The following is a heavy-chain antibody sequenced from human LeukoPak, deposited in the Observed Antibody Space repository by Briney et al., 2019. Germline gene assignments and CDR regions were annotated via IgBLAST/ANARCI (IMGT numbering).Heavy chain of an antibody. D-gene: IGHD3-16*01. CDR2: ISGSGGST. J-gene: IGHJ4*02. CDR3: ANLAGDLHVPPPFDY. CDR1: GFTFSSYA. V-gene: IGHV3-23*01. Sequence: SGGSLRLSCAASGFTFSSYAMSWVRQAPGKGLEWVSAISGSGGSTYYADSVKGRFTISRDNSKNTLYLQMNSLRAEDTAVYYCANLAGDLHVPPPFDYWGQGTLVTVSS.